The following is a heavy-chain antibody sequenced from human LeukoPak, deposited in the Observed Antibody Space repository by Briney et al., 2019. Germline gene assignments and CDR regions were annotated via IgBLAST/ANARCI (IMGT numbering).Heavy chain of an antibody. Sequence: GGSLRLSCAASGFTFSTYGMHWVRQAAGRGLEWVAVIWHDGSIKYYADSVKGRFTISRDNSKNTLYLQMNSLRAEDTPVYYCARAVGPFDFWGPGTIVIVSS. CDR1: GFTFSTYG. CDR2: IWHDGSIK. V-gene: IGHV3-33*01. CDR3: ARAVGPFDF. J-gene: IGHJ3*01.